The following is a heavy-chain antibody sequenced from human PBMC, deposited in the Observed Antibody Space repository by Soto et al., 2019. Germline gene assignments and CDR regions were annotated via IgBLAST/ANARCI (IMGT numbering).Heavy chain of an antibody. CDR3: ARGPFLSDLYGPHDY. V-gene: IGHV1-3*01. J-gene: IGHJ4*02. CDR1: GDSFTSYA. D-gene: IGHD4-17*01. Sequence: ASVKLSCKACGDSFTSYAIHWVRQAPGQRLEWMGWINAGNGNTKYSQKFQGRVTITRDTSTSTAYMELRSLRSDDTAVYYCARGPFLSDLYGPHDYWGQGTLVTVSS. CDR2: INAGNGNT.